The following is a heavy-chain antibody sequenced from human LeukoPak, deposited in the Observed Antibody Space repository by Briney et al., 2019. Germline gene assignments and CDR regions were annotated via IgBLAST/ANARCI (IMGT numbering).Heavy chain of an antibody. D-gene: IGHD2-15*01. CDR1: GGSFSGYY. V-gene: IGHV4-34*01. J-gene: IGHJ6*03. Sequence: SETLSLTCAVYGGSFSGYYWSWIRQPPGKGLEWIGEINHSGSTNYNPSLKSRVTISVDTSKNQFSLKLSSVTAADTAVYYCARPSVAHYYMDVWGKGTTVTVSS. CDR3: ARPSVAHYYMDV. CDR2: INHSGST.